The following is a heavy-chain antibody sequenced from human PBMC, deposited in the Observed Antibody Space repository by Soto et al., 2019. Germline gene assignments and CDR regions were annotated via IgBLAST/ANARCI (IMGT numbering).Heavy chain of an antibody. CDR2: IIPIFGTA. Sequence: QVQLVQSGAEVKKPGSSVKVSCKASGGTFSSYSINWVRQAPGQGLEWMGEIIPIFGTANYAQKFQGRVTITADESTSTAYMELSSPRSEDTAVYYGAGDGGRHSGGIDYWGQGPLVTVSS. CDR1: GGTFSSYS. J-gene: IGHJ4*02. D-gene: IGHD1-26*01. V-gene: IGHV1-69*01. CDR3: AGDGGRHSGGIDY.